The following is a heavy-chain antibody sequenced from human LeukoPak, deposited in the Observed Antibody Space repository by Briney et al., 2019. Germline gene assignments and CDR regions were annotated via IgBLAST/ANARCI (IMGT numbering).Heavy chain of an antibody. D-gene: IGHD3-16*01. CDR1: GFTFSSYG. V-gene: IGHV3-33*01. Sequence: GGSLRLSCAASGFTFSSYGMHWIRQAPGKGLEWVAVIWYDGSNKYYADSVKGRFTISSDNSKNTLYLQMNSLRAEDTAVYYCARDSLPYYDYVWGSSGMDVWGQGTTVTVSS. J-gene: IGHJ6*02. CDR3: ARDSLPYYDYVWGSSGMDV. CDR2: IWYDGSNK.